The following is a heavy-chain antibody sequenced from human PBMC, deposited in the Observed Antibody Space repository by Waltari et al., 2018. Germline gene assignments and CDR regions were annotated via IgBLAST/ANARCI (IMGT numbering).Heavy chain of an antibody. CDR3: ARRISVQWLSYFDL. CDR2: IYHSGRT. V-gene: IGHV4-38-2*01. D-gene: IGHD6-19*01. Sequence: QVQLQESGPGLVKPSETLSLTCAVSGYSISSGYYWGWLRQPPGKGLEWIGSIYHSGRTYYNPSLKSRVTISVDTSKNQFSLKLSSVTAADTAVYYCARRISVQWLSYFDLWGRGTLVTVSS. J-gene: IGHJ2*01. CDR1: GYSISSGYY.